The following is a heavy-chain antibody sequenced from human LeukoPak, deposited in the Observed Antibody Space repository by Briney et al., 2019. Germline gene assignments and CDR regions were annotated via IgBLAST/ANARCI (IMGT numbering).Heavy chain of an antibody. V-gene: IGHV2-5*02. J-gene: IGHJ4*02. CDR3: AHRNPQSMAYYFDY. CDR1: GFSLSTSAVG. D-gene: IGHD2/OR15-2a*01. Sequence: SGPTLLHPTPTLTLTCTFSGFSLSTSAVGVGWIRQPPGKALEWLSLIYWDDDKRYSPSLKSRLTITKATSKNQVVLAMSNMDPVDTATYYCAHRNPQSMAYYFDYWGQGTLVTVSS. CDR2: IYWDDDK.